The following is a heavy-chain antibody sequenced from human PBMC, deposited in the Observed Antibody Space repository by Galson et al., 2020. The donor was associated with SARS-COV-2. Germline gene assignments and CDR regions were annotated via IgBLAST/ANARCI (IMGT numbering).Heavy chain of an antibody. D-gene: IGHD6-19*01. CDR1: GYSISSGYY. V-gene: IGHV4-38-2*02. CDR2: IYHSGST. J-gene: IGHJ3*02. Sequence: ASETLSLTCTVSGYSISSGYYWGWIRQPPGKGLEWIGSIYHSGSTYYNPSLKSRVTISVNTSKNQFSLKLSSVTAADTAVYYCARDPTEEYGLGDAFDIWGQGTMVTVSS. CDR3: ARDPTEEYGLGDAFDI.